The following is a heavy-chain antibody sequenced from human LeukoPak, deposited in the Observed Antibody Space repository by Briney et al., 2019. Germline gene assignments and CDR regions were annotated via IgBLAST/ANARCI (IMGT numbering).Heavy chain of an antibody. Sequence: PGGSLRLSCAASGFTFGSYAMNWVRQAPGKGLEWVSGISGSGGSTYYADSVKGRVTISRDNSKNTLYLQMNSLRAEDTAVYYCAKDLSSSWNYFDYWGQGTLVTVSS. CDR3: AKDLSSSWNYFDY. CDR1: GFTFGSYA. V-gene: IGHV3-23*01. J-gene: IGHJ4*02. CDR2: ISGSGGST. D-gene: IGHD6-13*01.